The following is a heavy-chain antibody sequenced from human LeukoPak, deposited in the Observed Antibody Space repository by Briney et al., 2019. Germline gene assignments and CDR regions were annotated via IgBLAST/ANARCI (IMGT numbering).Heavy chain of an antibody. D-gene: IGHD1-26*01. V-gene: IGHV3-48*04. Sequence: GAPLRLCCAESGFTYSSYSMNWVRQAPGKGLEWVSYISSSSSTIYYADSVKGRFTISRDNAKNSLYLQMNSLRAEDTAVYYCARGEDYMDVWGKGTTVTVS. CDR2: ISSSSSTI. CDR3: ARGEDYMDV. CDR1: GFTYSSYS. J-gene: IGHJ6*03.